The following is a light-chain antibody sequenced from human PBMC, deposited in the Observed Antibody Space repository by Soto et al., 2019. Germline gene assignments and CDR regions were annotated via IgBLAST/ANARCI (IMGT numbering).Light chain of an antibody. CDR3: AAWDDSLSGPV. CDR1: SSNIGSNY. V-gene: IGLV1-47*01. Sequence: QPVLTQPPLASGTPGQRVTISCSGSSSNIGSNYVYWYQQLPGTAPKLLIYRNNQRPSGVPDRFSGSKSGTSASLAISGLRSEDEADYYCAAWDDSLSGPVFGGGTKLTVL. J-gene: IGLJ3*02. CDR2: RNN.